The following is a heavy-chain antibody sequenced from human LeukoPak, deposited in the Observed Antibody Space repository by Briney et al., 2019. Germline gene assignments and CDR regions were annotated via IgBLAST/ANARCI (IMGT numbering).Heavy chain of an antibody. CDR3: ARSTTVTKNFGY. CDR2: IYSGGST. J-gene: IGHJ4*02. Sequence: GGSLRLSCAASGFTVSSNYMSWVRQAPGKGLEWVSVIYSGGSTYYADSVKGRFTISRDNSKNTLYLQMNSLRAEDTAVYYCARSTTVTKNFGYWGQGTLVTVSS. D-gene: IGHD4-17*01. CDR1: GFTVSSNY. V-gene: IGHV3-53*01.